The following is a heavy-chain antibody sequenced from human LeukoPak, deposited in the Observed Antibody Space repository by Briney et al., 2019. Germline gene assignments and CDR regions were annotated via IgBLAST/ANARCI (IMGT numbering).Heavy chain of an antibody. CDR1: GGSISSYY. D-gene: IGHD2-2*03. CDR3: ARDGYGLLAFDI. V-gene: IGHV4-59*01. CDR2: IYYSGST. J-gene: IGHJ3*02. Sequence: SETLSLTCTVSGGSISSYYWSWIRQPPGKGLEWIGYIYYSGSTNYNPSLKSRVTISVDTSKNQFSLKLSSVTAADTAMYYCARDGYGLLAFDIWGQGTMVTVSS.